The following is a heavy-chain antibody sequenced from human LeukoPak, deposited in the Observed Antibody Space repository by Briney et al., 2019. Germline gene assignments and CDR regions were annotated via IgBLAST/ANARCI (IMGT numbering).Heavy chain of an antibody. D-gene: IGHD3-22*01. Sequence: PGGSRRLSCVTSGFSFSSYAMAWVRQAPGKGLEWLSPISAAGGVTYYADFVRGRFTVSRDNSKKTLYLEMNSLRAADTAVYYCAKGVRDFYDSSGFLFDYWGQGTLLTVSS. J-gene: IGHJ4*02. CDR3: AKGVRDFYDSSGFLFDY. CDR1: GFSFSSYA. V-gene: IGHV3-23*01. CDR2: ISAAGGVT.